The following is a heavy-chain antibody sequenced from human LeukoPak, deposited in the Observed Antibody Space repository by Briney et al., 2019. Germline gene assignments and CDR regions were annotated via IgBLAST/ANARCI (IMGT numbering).Heavy chain of an antibody. CDR3: ARDRADKYSSGWYGPFDY. CDR2: ISGSGGST. V-gene: IGHV3-23*01. Sequence: GGSLRLSCTASGFTFSSYAMSWVRQAPGKGLEWVSAISGSGGSTYYADSVKGRFTISRDNSKNTLYLQMNSLRAEDTAVYYCARDRADKYSSGWYGPFDYWGQGTLVTVSS. CDR1: GFTFSSYA. D-gene: IGHD6-19*01. J-gene: IGHJ4*02.